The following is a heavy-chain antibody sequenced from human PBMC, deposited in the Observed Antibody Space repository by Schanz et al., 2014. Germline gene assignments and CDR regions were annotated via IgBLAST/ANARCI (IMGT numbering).Heavy chain of an antibody. CDR2: ISYSGNT. D-gene: IGHD3-10*01. CDR1: GGSISNYY. V-gene: IGHV4-59*04. CDR3: AVLGGFGELPLDY. J-gene: IGHJ4*02. Sequence: QVQLQESGPGLVKPSETLSLTCTVSGGSISNYYWSWIRQPPGKGPEWIGSISYSGNTYYTPSLKGRLTISLAPPKTLFSLKLPSGTAADTAVYYCAVLGGFGELPLDYRGQGTLVTVSS.